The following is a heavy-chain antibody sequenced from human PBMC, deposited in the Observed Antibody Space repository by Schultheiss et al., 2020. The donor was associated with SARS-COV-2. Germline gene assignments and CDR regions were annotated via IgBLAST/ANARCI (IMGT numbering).Heavy chain of an antibody. CDR1: GFTFSSYA. CDR2: ISYDGSNK. D-gene: IGHD2-15*01. Sequence: GGSLRLSCAASGFTFSSYAMSWVRQAPGKGLEWVAVISYDGSNKYYADSVKGRFTISRDNAKNSLYLQMNSLRAEDTAVYYCARRDPVWPVVVAATGLALFDYWGQGTLVTVSS. V-gene: IGHV3-30*04. CDR3: ARRDPVWPVVVAATGLALFDY. J-gene: IGHJ4*02.